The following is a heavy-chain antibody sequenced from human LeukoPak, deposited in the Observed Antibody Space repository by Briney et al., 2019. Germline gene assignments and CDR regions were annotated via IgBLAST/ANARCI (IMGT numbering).Heavy chain of an antibody. D-gene: IGHD6-13*01. CDR1: GGSISSYY. V-gene: IGHV4-4*07. CDR3: AGDVLPRMRSSWSSINWFDP. CDR2: IYTSGST. Sequence: SETLSLTCTVSGGSISSYYWSWIRQPAGKGLEWIGRIYTSGSTNYNPSLKSRVTMSVDTSKNQFSLKLSSVTAADTAVYYCAGDVLPRMRSSWSSINWFDPWGQGTLVTVSS. J-gene: IGHJ5*02.